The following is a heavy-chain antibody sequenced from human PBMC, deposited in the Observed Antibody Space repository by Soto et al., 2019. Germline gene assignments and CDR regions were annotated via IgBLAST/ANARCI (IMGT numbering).Heavy chain of an antibody. V-gene: IGHV1-46*01. Sequence: ASVKVSCKASGYTFTSYYRHWVRQAPGQGLEWMGIINPSGGSTSYAQKFQGRVTMTRDTSTSTVYMELSSLRSGDTAVYYCAREDSAYSSSLEWFDPWGQGNRVTVSS. D-gene: IGHD6-13*01. J-gene: IGHJ5*02. CDR2: INPSGGST. CDR3: AREDSAYSSSLEWFDP. CDR1: GYTFTSYY.